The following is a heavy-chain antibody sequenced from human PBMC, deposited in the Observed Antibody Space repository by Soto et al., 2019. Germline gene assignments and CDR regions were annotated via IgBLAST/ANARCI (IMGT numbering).Heavy chain of an antibody. J-gene: IGHJ4*02. D-gene: IGHD1-26*01. Sequence: QVQMVQSGAEVKKTGASVKVSWKASGYTFTSYGISWVRQTPGQGLEWMGWISAYNGNTNYAQKLQGRVTMTTDTSPSTAYMELRSLRSDDTAVYYCARGRGRWELLYYFDYWGQGTLVTVSS. CDR3: ARGRGRWELLYYFDY. V-gene: IGHV1-18*01. CDR2: ISAYNGNT. CDR1: GYTFTSYG.